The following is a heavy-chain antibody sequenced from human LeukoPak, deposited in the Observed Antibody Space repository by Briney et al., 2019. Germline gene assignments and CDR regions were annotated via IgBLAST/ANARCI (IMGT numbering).Heavy chain of an antibody. J-gene: IGHJ5*02. Sequence: PSETLSLTCTVSGGSISSSSHYWGWIRQPPGKGLEWIGTISYSGTTYYNLSLKRRVTISVDTSKNQFSLRLRSVTAADTAVYYCARDRIRGVGGFDPWGQGTLVTVSS. CDR1: GGSISSSSHY. D-gene: IGHD2/OR15-2a*01. CDR2: ISYSGTT. CDR3: ARDRIRGVGGFDP. V-gene: IGHV4-39*07.